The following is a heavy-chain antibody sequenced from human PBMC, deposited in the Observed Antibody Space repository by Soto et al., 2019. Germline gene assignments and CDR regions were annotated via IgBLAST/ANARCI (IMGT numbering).Heavy chain of an antibody. J-gene: IGHJ5*02. CDR1: GGSISSYY. D-gene: IGHD3-9*01. V-gene: IGHV4-59*01. CDR3: ARGAIRLRYFDWSFFDP. CDR2: IYYSGST. Sequence: KTSETLSLTCTVSGGSISSYYWIWIRQPPGKGLEWIGYIYYSGSTNYNPSLKSRVTISVDTSKNQFSLKLSSVTAADTAVYYCARGAIRLRYFDWSFFDPWGQGTLVTVSS.